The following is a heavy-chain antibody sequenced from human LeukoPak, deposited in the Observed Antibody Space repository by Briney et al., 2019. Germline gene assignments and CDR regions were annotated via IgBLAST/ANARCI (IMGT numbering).Heavy chain of an antibody. CDR3: ARGITGTAYYYYYYMDV. J-gene: IGHJ6*03. Sequence: SETLSLTCTVSGGSISSGGYYWSWIRQPPGKGLEWIGYIYHSGSTYYNPSLKSRVTISVDTSKNQFSLKLSSVTAADTAVYYCARGITGTAYYYYYYMDVWGKGTTVTVSS. V-gene: IGHV4-61*08. CDR1: GGSISSGGYY. CDR2: IYHSGST. D-gene: IGHD1-20*01.